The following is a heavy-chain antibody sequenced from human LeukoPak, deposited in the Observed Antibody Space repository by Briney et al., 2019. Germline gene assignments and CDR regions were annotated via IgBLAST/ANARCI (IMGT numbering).Heavy chain of an antibody. CDR3: AKGGSWELLSY. CDR2: ISYDGSNK. D-gene: IGHD1-26*01. J-gene: IGHJ4*02. V-gene: IGHV3-30*18. Sequence: GGSLRLSCAASGFTFSSYGMHWVSQAPGKGLEWVAVISYDGSNKYYADSVKGRLTISRDNSKDTLYLQMNSLRAEDTAVYYCAKGGSWELLSYWGQGTLVTVSS. CDR1: GFTFSSYG.